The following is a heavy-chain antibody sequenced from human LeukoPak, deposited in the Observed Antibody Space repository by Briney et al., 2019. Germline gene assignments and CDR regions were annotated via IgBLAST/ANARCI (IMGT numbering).Heavy chain of an antibody. J-gene: IGHJ6*03. CDR3: ARVRLGGSGLWDYYYYMDV. CDR2: INPNSGGT. Sequence: GASVKVSCKASGYTFTGYYMHWVRQAPGQGLEWMGWINPNSGGTNYAQKFQGRVTMTRDTSISTAYMELSRLRSDDTAVYYCARVRLGGSGLWDYYYYMDVWGKGTTVTVSS. CDR1: GYTFTGYY. V-gene: IGHV1-2*02. D-gene: IGHD3-10*01.